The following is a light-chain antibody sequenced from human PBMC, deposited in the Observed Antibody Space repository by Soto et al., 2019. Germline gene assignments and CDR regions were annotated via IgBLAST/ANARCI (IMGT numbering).Light chain of an antibody. Sequence: AIQLTQSPSSLSASVGDRVTITCRASQGISSALAWYQQKPGKAPKLLIYDASSLESGVPSRFSGSGSGTDFTLNISSLQPEDFATYYCQQFNSYLFTFGPGTKVDIK. J-gene: IGKJ3*01. CDR2: DAS. CDR1: QGISSA. CDR3: QQFNSYLFT. V-gene: IGKV1-13*02.